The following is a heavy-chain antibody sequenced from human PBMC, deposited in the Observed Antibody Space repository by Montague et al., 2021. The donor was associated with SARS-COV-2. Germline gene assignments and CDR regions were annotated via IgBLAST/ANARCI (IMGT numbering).Heavy chain of an antibody. D-gene: IGHD3-10*01. V-gene: IGHV4-34*01. CDR1: SGSFRGYY. CDR3: ARLGAITLVRGITKADFSNHGRDV. J-gene: IGHJ6*02. Sequence: SETLSLTCAVSSGSFRGYYWSWIRQPPGKGLEWIGEINHSGSTTXNPSLESRVSISVDTSNKQFSLKVTSVTAADTAVYYCARLGAITLVRGITKADFSNHGRDVGGEGTTVTVSS. CDR2: INHSGST.